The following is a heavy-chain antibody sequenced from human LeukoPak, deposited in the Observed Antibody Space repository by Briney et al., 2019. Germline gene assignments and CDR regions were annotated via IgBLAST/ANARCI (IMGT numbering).Heavy chain of an antibody. CDR1: GGSVTSSNW. Sequence: SETLSLTCGVCGGSVTSSNWWTWVGQPPGKGLEWIGEVHVDGSTNYNPSLKSRLTLSVDLSENHISLRLTSVTAADTAVYYCAREGGFYRPLDYSGQGTLVTVSS. D-gene: IGHD3-3*01. J-gene: IGHJ4*02. V-gene: IGHV4-4*02. CDR2: VHVDGST. CDR3: AREGGFYRPLDY.